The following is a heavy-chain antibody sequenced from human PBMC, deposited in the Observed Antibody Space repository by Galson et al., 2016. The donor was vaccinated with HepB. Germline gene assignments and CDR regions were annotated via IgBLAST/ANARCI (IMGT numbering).Heavy chain of an antibody. CDR1: GFTFISQHA. D-gene: IGHD7-27*01. CDR2: ISGTGVDT. CDR3: AKGGNNWGTNFEH. V-gene: IGHV3-23*01. J-gene: IGHJ4*02. Sequence: SLRLSCAASGFTFISQHAMTWVRQAPGKGLEWVSTISGTGVDTYYADSVKGRFTISRDNFKTTMFLQMHSLRAEDTAVYYCAKGGNNWGTNFEHWGQGTLVTVSS.